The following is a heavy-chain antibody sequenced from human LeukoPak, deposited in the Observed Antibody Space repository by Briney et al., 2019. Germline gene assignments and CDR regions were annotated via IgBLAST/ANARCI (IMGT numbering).Heavy chain of an antibody. CDR1: GGSISSYY. CDR3: ARRTSGYSSVWNWFDP. CDR2: IYYSGST. Sequence: SETLSLTCTVSGGSISSYYWSWIRQPPGKGLEWIGYIYYSGSTNYNPSLMSRVTISVDTSKNQFSLKLSSVTAADTAVYYCARRTSGYSSVWNWFDPLGQGTLVTVSS. D-gene: IGHD6-19*01. J-gene: IGHJ5*02. V-gene: IGHV4-59*08.